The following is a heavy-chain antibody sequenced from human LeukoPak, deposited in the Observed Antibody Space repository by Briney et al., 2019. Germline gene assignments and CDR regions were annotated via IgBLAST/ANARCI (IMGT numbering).Heavy chain of an antibody. D-gene: IGHD2-15*01. V-gene: IGHV4-59*06. CDR3: ARDREMHCSGGSCYPNYYYYYGMDV. CDR2: IYYTGST. Sequence: PSETLSLTCTVSGGSISSYYWSWIRQHPWKGLEWIGYIYYTGSTYYNPSLKSRVTISVDTSRSQFSLKLSSVTAADTAVYYCARDREMHCSGGSCYPNYYYYYGMDVWGQGTTVTVSS. J-gene: IGHJ6*02. CDR1: GGSISSYY.